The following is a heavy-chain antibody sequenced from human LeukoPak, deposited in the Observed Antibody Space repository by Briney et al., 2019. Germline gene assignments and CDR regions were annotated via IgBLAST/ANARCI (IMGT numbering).Heavy chain of an antibody. J-gene: IGHJ4*02. CDR1: GYTFTSYD. CDR3: ARGYVLRYFDWLLPLGY. D-gene: IGHD3-9*01. Sequence: ASVKVSCKASGYTFTSYDINWVRQATGQGLEWMGWMNPNSGNTGYAQKFQGRVTMTRNTSISTAYMELSSLRSEDTAVYYCARGYVLRYFDWLLPLGYWGQGTLVTVSS. V-gene: IGHV1-8*01. CDR2: MNPNSGNT.